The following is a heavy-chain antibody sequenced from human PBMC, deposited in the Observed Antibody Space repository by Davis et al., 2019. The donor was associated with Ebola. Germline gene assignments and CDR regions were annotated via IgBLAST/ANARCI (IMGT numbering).Heavy chain of an antibody. D-gene: IGHD3-3*01. V-gene: IGHV3-30-3*01. CDR2: ISYDGSNK. J-gene: IGHJ4*02. Sequence: GESLKISCAASGFTFSSYAMHWVRQAPGKGLEWVAVISYDGSNKYYADSVKGRFTISRDNSKNTLYLQMNSLRAEDTAVYYCARDPGYYDFWSGYSAPDYWGQGTLVTVSS. CDR1: GFTFSSYA. CDR3: ARDPGYYDFWSGYSAPDY.